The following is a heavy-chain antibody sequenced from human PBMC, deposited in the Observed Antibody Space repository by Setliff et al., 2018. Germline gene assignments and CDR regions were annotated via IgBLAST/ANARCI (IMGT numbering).Heavy chain of an antibody. J-gene: IGHJ3*01. CDR3: AREVGTSTSSDAFDV. CDR1: GGSISSGSYY. Sequence: PSETLSLTCTVSGGSISSGSYYWGWIRQPPGKGLEWIGSIYHSGSTYYNPYLKSRVTMSADTSKNQFSLHLTSVTAADTAVYYCAREVGTSTSSDAFDVWGQGMMVTVSS. D-gene: IGHD1-26*01. CDR2: IYHSGST. V-gene: IGHV4-39*07.